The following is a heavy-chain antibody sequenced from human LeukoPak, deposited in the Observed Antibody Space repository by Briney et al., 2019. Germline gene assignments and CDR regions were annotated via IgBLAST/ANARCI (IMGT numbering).Heavy chain of an antibody. CDR1: GGSISSGGYY. V-gene: IGHV4-31*03. D-gene: IGHD3-22*01. CDR3: ARASKGMIVVVPKIDY. Sequence: SETLSLTCTVSGGSISSGGYYWSWIRQHPGKGLEWIGYICYSGSTYYNPSLKSRVTISVDTSKNQFSLKLSSVTAADTAVYYCARASKGMIVVVPKIDYWGQGTLVTVSS. J-gene: IGHJ4*02. CDR2: ICYSGST.